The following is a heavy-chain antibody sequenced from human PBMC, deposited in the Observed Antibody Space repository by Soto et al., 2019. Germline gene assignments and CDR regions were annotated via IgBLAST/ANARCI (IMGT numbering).Heavy chain of an antibody. CDR2: ISYDGSNK. V-gene: IGHV3-30-3*01. CDR3: ARTPSSSGGQYYFYY. J-gene: IGHJ4*02. D-gene: IGHD6-6*01. Sequence: QVQLVESGGGVVQPGRSLRLSCAASGFTFSSYAMHWVRQAPGKGLEWVAVISYDGSNKYYADSVKGRFTISRDNSKNTLYLQMNSLRAEDTAVYYCARTPSSSGGQYYFYYWGQGTLVTVSS. CDR1: GFTFSSYA.